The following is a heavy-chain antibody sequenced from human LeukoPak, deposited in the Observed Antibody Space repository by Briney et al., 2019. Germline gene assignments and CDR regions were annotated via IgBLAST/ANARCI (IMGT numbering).Heavy chain of an antibody. CDR1: GFTFSSYG. CDR3: AKVPGYSSGWYYFDY. D-gene: IGHD6-19*01. CDR2: IWYDGSNK. J-gene: IGHJ4*02. Sequence: PGRSLRLSCAASGFTFSSYGMHWVRQAPGKGLEWVAVIWYDGSNKYYADSVKGRFTISRDNSKNTLYLQMNSLRAEDTAVYYCAKVPGYSSGWYYFDYWGQGTLVTVSS. V-gene: IGHV3-33*06.